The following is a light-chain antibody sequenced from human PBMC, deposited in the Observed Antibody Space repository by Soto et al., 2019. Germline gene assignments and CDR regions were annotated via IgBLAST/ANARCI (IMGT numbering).Light chain of an antibody. CDR3: SSYTGSSTLYV. CDR1: SGDIGGYNY. J-gene: IGLJ1*01. CDR2: EVS. Sequence: QSVLTQPASVSGSPGQSITISCTGTSGDIGGYNYVSWYQQHPGKVPKLMIFEVSNRPSGVSYRFSGSKSGNTASLTISGLQAEDEADYYCSSYTGSSTLYVFXTGTKLTVL. V-gene: IGLV2-14*01.